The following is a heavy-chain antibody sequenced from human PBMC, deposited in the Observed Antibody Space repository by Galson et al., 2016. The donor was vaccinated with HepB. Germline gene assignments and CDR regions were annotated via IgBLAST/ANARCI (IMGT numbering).Heavy chain of an antibody. D-gene: IGHD5-24*01. Sequence: SETLSLTCNVSGDSIGGHYWIWIRQPPGKGLEWIGYIYYSGSTNYDPSLKSRVTILADMAKNQFSLRLRSVTAADTAIYYCAGIRSTNGYIVDYWGQGTLVTVSS. CDR1: GDSIGGHY. V-gene: IGHV4-59*11. J-gene: IGHJ4*02. CDR3: AGIRSTNGYIVDY. CDR2: IYYSGST.